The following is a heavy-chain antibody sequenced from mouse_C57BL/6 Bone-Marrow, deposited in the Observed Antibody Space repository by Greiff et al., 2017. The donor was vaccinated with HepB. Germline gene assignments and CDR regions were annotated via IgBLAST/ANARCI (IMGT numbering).Heavy chain of an antibody. Sequence: EVKLVESGEGLVKPGGSLKLSCAASGFTFSDYGMHWVRQAPEKGLEWVAYISSGSSTIYYADTVKGRFTISRDNAKNTLFLQMTSLRSEDTAMYYCARRGFITTVVAYYYAMDYWGQGTSVTVSS. CDR3: ARRGFITTVVAYYYAMDY. V-gene: IGHV5-17*01. D-gene: IGHD1-1*01. CDR1: GFTFSDYG. CDR2: ISSGSSTI. J-gene: IGHJ4*01.